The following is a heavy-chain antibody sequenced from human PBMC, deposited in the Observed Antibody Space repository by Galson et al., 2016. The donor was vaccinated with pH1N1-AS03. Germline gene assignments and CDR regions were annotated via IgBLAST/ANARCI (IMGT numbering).Heavy chain of an antibody. CDR2: INPVSGET. D-gene: IGHD4-17*01. CDR1: GYTFTTYY. V-gene: IGHV1-2*06. Sequence: SVKVSCKASGYTFTTYYVHWVRQAPGQGLEWVGRINPVSGETDSPQKFQDRVTLTRDKSISSAYLNLSSVTASDTAVYYCARHWNLGNYGRNWFDPWGQGTLVTVSS. CDR3: ARHWNLGNYGRNWFDP. J-gene: IGHJ5*02.